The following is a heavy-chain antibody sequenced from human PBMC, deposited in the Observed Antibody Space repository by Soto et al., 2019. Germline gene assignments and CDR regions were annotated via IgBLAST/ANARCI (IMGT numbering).Heavy chain of an antibody. CDR3: AKATTVYYYYYYGMDV. CDR2: ISGSGGST. J-gene: IGHJ6*02. D-gene: IGHD4-4*01. V-gene: IGHV3-23*01. Sequence: PGGSLRLSCAASGFTFSSYAMSWVRQAPGKGLEWVSAISGSGGSTYYADSVKGRFTISRDNSKNTLYLQMNSLRAEDTAVYYCAKATTVYYYYYYGMDVWGQGTTVTVS. CDR1: GFTFSSYA.